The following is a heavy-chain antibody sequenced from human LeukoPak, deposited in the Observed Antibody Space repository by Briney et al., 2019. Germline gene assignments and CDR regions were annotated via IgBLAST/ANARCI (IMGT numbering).Heavy chain of an antibody. Sequence: TASETLSLTCAVYGGSFSGYYWSWIRQPPGKGLEWIGEINHSESTNYNPSLKSRVTISVDTSKNQFSLKLSSVTAADTAVYYCARGRRSGKVGYYDSRQTYYFDYWGQGTLVTVSS. CDR1: GGSFSGYY. CDR2: INHSEST. J-gene: IGHJ4*02. V-gene: IGHV4-34*01. D-gene: IGHD3-22*01. CDR3: ARGRRSGKVGYYDSRQTYYFDY.